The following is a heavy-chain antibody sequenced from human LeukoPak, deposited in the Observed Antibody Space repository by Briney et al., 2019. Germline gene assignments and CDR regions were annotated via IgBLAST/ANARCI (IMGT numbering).Heavy chain of an antibody. V-gene: IGHV3-23*01. CDR2: ISGSGSST. CDR3: TKDQRGYGRIVDY. J-gene: IGHJ4*02. CDR1: GFTFSYYA. Sequence: GVSLRLSCAASGFTFSYYAMSWVRQAPGKGLEWVSSISGSGSSTYYADSVKGRFTISRDNSKNTLYLQMNSLRAEDTAVYYCTKDQRGYGRIVDYWGQGTLVTISS. D-gene: IGHD3-10*01.